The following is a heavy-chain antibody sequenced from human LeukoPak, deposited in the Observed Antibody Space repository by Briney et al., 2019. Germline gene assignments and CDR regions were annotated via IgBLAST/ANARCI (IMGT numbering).Heavy chain of an antibody. CDR3: ARDRYDSSGYCLDY. CDR2: ISYDGSNK. Sequence: GGSLRLSCAASGFTFSSYAMHWVRQAPGKGLEWVAVISYDGSNKYYADSVKGRFTISRDNSKNTLYLQMNSLRAEDTAVYYCARDRYDSSGYCLDYWGQGTLVTASS. V-gene: IGHV3-30*04. D-gene: IGHD3-22*01. J-gene: IGHJ4*02. CDR1: GFTFSSYA.